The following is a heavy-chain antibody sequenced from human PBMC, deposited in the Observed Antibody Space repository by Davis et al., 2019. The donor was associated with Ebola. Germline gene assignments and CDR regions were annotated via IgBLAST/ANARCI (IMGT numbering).Heavy chain of an antibody. D-gene: IGHD1-26*01. CDR3: ARGEEWELLVYYYGMDV. Sequence: GESLKISCAASGFTFSSSAMSWGRQAPGKGLEWVSSIGGGGGSIYYADSVKGRFTISRDNAKNSLYLQMNSLRDEDTAVYYCARGEEWELLVYYYGMDVWGKGTTVTVSS. CDR1: GFTFSSSA. J-gene: IGHJ6*04. V-gene: IGHV3-23*01. CDR2: IGGGGGSI.